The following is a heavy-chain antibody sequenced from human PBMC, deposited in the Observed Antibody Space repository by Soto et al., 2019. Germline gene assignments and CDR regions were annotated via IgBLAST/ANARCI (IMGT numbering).Heavy chain of an antibody. CDR1: GFTFSSYS. CDR3: ARGGAYCSSTSCYSAYYYYYMDV. D-gene: IGHD2-2*02. J-gene: IGHJ6*03. V-gene: IGHV3-48*01. CDR2: ISSSSSTI. Sequence: EVQLVESGGGLVQPGGSLRLSCAASGFTFSSYSMNWVRQAPGKGLEWVSYISSSSSTIYYADSVKGRFTISRDNAKNSLYLQMNSLRAEDTAVYYCARGGAYCSSTSCYSAYYYYYMDVWGKGTTVTVSS.